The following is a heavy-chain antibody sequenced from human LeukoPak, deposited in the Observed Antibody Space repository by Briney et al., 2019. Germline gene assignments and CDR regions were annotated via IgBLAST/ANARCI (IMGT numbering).Heavy chain of an antibody. V-gene: IGHV3-30-3*01. CDR3: ARDRGYCSGGSCYPINWFDP. Sequence: GRSLRLSCAASGFTFSSYAMHWVRQAPGKGLEWVAVISYDGSNEYYADSVKGRFTISRDNSKNTLYLQMNSLRAEDTAVYYCARDRGYCSGGSCYPINWFDPWGQGTLVTVSS. J-gene: IGHJ5*02. D-gene: IGHD2-15*01. CDR2: ISYDGSNE. CDR1: GFTFSSYA.